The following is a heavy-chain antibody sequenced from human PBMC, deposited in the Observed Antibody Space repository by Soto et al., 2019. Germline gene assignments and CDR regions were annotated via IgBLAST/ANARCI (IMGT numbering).Heavy chain of an antibody. CDR1: GFTFSSYA. J-gene: IGHJ6*02. V-gene: IGHV3-30-3*01. D-gene: IGHD5-18*01. Sequence: GGSLRLSCAASGFTFSSYAMHWVRQAPGKGLEWVAVISYDGSNKYYADSVKGRFTISRDNSKNTLYLQMNSLRAEDTAVYYCASYVDTAMVSGLGMDVWGQGTTVTVSS. CDR3: ASYVDTAMVSGLGMDV. CDR2: ISYDGSNK.